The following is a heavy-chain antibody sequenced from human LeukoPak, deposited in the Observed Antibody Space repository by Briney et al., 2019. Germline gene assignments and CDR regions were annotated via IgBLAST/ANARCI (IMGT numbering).Heavy chain of an antibody. V-gene: IGHV3-53*01. CDR2: IYSGGST. CDR3: ARGPPGGSSSEDY. D-gene: IGHD6-6*01. J-gene: IGHJ4*02. CDR1: GFTVSSNY. Sequence: GGSLRLSCAASGFTVSSNYMSWVRQAPGKGLEWVSVIYSGGSTYYADSVKGRFTISRDNSKSTLYLQMNSLRAEDTAVYYCARGPPGGSSSEDYWGQGTLVTVSS.